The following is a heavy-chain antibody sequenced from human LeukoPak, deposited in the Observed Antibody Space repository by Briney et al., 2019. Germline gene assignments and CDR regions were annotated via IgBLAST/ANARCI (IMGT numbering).Heavy chain of an antibody. V-gene: IGHV3-30*18. Sequence: GGSLRLSCAASGFTFSSYGMHWVRQAPGKGLEWVAVISYDGSNKYYADSVKGRFTISRDNSKNTLYLQMNSLRAEDTAVYYCAKDSRTMLGYFDYWGQGTLVTVSS. J-gene: IGHJ4*02. CDR3: AKDSRTMLGYFDY. D-gene: IGHD3-16*01. CDR2: ISYDGSNK. CDR1: GFTFSSYG.